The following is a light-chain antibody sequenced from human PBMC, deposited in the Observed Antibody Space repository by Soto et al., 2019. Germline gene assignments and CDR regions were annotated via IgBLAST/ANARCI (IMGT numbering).Light chain of an antibody. CDR1: ESVSSY. Sequence: EIVLTQSPATLSLSPGEKATLSCRASESVSSYLGWYQQKPGQPPRLLIYDASNRATGIPDRFSGRGSGTDFTLTISSLEAEDSAVYYCQHRKSWPLAFGGGTKVEI. CDR3: QHRKSWPLA. V-gene: IGKV3-11*01. J-gene: IGKJ4*01. CDR2: DAS.